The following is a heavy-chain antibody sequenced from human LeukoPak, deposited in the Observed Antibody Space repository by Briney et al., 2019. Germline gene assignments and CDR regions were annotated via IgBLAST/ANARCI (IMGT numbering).Heavy chain of an antibody. V-gene: IGHV1-69*13. J-gene: IGHJ4*02. CDR1: GGTLSSYA. CDR2: IIPIFGTA. CDR3: ARDVPRGDYGEDYFDY. D-gene: IGHD4-17*01. Sequence: SVKVSCKASGGTLSSYAISWVRQAPGQGLEWMGGIIPIFGTANYAQKFQGRVTITADESTSTAYMELSSLRSEDTAVYYCARDVPRGDYGEDYFDYWGQGTLVTVSS.